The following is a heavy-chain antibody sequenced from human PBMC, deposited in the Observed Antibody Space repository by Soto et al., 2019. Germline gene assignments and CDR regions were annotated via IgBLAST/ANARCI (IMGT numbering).Heavy chain of an antibody. CDR1: GYSFTNYW. D-gene: IGHD3-22*01. J-gene: IGHJ5*02. CDR3: TIPRGPMIRP. Sequence: PGESLKISCKGSGYSFTNYWIGWVRQMPGKGLEWMGIIYPGDSDTRYSPSFQGQVTISADKSISTAYLQWSSLKTEDTAVYYCTIPRGPMIRPWGQGTLVTVSS. CDR2: IYPGDSDT. V-gene: IGHV5-51*01.